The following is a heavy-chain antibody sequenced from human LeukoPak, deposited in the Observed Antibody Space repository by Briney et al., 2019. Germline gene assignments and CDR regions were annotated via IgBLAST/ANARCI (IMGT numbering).Heavy chain of an antibody. CDR1: GGSISSSNYY. V-gene: IGHV4-39*01. J-gene: IGHJ2*01. CDR2: VYYSGNT. CDR3: ARQYIDILTGYHRGELYWYFDL. Sequence: PSETLSLTCTVSGGSISSSNYYWGWIRQPPGKGLECIGSVYYSGNTYYNPSLKSRVTISVDTSKNQFSLKLNSVTAADTAVYYCARQYIDILTGYHRGELYWYFDLWGRGTLVTVSS. D-gene: IGHD3-9*01.